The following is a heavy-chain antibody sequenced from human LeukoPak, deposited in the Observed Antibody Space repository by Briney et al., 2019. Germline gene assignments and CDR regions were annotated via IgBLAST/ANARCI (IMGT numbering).Heavy chain of an antibody. J-gene: IGHJ6*04. V-gene: IGHV1-69*13. CDR2: IIPIFGTA. CDR3: ARGETTATVTPDYYYYYGMDV. Sequence: ASVKISCKTCGGNISSYYISWVRQAPGQGLEWMGGIIPIFGTANYAQKFQGRVTITADESTSTAYMELSSLRSEDTAVYYCARGETTATVTPDYYYYYGMDVWGKGTTVTVFS. D-gene: IGHD4-17*01. CDR1: GGNISSYY.